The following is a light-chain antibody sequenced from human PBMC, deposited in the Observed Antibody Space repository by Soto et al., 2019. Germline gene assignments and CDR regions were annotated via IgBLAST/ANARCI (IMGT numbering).Light chain of an antibody. CDR1: SSDVGGYNY. CDR2: EVS. V-gene: IGLV2-8*01. CDR3: SSYAGSNIYV. J-gene: IGLJ1*01. Sequence: QSLLTQPPSASGSPGRSVTLSCTGTSSDVGGYNYVSWYQQHPGKAPKLMIYEVSKRPSGVPDRFSGSKSGNTASLSVSGLQAEDEADYYCSSYAGSNIYVFGTGTKVTVL.